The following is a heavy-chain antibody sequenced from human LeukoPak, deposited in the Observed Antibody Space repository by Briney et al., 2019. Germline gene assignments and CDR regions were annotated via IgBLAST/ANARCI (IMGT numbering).Heavy chain of an antibody. Sequence: GRSLRLSCAASGFTFDDYAMHWVRQAPGKGLEWVSGISWNSGSIGYADSVKGRFTISRDNAKNSLYLQMNSLRAEDTAVYYCARDETWFGELSSDYWGQGTLVTVSS. D-gene: IGHD3-10*01. CDR3: ARDETWFGELSSDY. V-gene: IGHV3-9*01. CDR1: GFTFDDYA. CDR2: ISWNSGSI. J-gene: IGHJ4*02.